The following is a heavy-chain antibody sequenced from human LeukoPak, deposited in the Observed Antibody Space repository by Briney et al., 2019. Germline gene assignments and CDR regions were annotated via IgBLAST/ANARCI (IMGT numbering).Heavy chain of an antibody. CDR1: EFTYG. V-gene: IGHV3-21*04. Sequence: GGSLRLSCAASEFTYGMNWVRQAPGKGLECVSAISSSGSNTYYADSVKGRFTISRDNAKNSLYLQMNSLRAEDTAVYYCATDPSGVPTNYYYYGMDVWGQGTTVTVSS. J-gene: IGHJ6*02. CDR2: ISSSGSNT. D-gene: IGHD1-1*01. CDR3: ATDPSGVPTNYYYYGMDV.